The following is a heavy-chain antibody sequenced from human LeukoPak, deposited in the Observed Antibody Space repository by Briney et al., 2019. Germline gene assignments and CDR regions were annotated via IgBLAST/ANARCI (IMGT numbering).Heavy chain of an antibody. CDR2: VYYSGNT. V-gene: IGHV4-39*01. CDR1: GGSITSSSYY. Sequence: SETLSLTCTVSGGSITSSSYYWGWIRQPPGRGLEWIGSVYYSGNTYYTPSLKSRVTISVDTSKNQFSLKLSSLTAADTAVYYCARALCGGDCYGENWFDPWGQGTLVTVSS. D-gene: IGHD2-21*01. CDR3: ARALCGGDCYGENWFDP. J-gene: IGHJ5*02.